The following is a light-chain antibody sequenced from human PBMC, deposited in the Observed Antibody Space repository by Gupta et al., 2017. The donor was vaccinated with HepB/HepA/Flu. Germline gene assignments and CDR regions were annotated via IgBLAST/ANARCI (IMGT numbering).Light chain of an antibody. CDR2: DAS. Sequence: DIHLTQSPSFLSASVGDRVTITCRASLDINRYVDRYHQASGTVPKVLIYDASAFQSGVPSRFSGSGSGTAFTLTFSSLQPEDFGTYYCQQVPSAPHTFGQGTRLEIK. CDR1: LDINRY. V-gene: IGKV1-9*01. CDR3: QQVPSAPHT. J-gene: IGKJ5*01.